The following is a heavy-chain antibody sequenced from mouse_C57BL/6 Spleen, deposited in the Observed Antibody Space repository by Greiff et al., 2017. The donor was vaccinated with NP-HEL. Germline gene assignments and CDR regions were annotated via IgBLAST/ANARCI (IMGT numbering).Heavy chain of an antibody. V-gene: IGHV1-4*01. D-gene: IGHD1-1*01. J-gene: IGHJ3*01. CDR2: INPSSGYT. CDR3: ADYGSSFAY. Sequence: VKLVESGAELARPGASVKMSCKASGYTFTSYTMHWVKQRPGQGLEWIGYINPSSGYTKYNQKFKDKATLTADKSSSTAYMQLSSLTSEDSAVYYCADYGSSFAYWGQGTLVTVSA. CDR1: GYTFTSYT.